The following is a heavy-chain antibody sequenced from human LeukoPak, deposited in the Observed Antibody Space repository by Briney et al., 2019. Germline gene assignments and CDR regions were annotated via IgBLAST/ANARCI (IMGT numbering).Heavy chain of an antibody. Sequence: GGSLRLSCGASGFTFSNYLMSWVRQAPGKGLEWVASIKLDGSEKTYVDSAKGRFTISRDNAKSSLYLQMSSLRAEDTAVYFCARGRATWDYWGQESLVTVSS. D-gene: IGHD1-26*01. CDR1: GFTFSNYL. V-gene: IGHV3-7*01. CDR3: ARGRATWDY. CDR2: IKLDGSEK. J-gene: IGHJ4*02.